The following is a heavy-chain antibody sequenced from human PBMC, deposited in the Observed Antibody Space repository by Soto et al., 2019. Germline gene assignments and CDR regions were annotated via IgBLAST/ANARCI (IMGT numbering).Heavy chain of an antibody. V-gene: IGHV1-3*04. J-gene: IGHJ4*02. CDR1: GYTFTTYA. D-gene: IGHD2-8*01. CDR2: INTATGNT. CDR3: ARTFTNYNHFDF. Sequence: QVQLVQSGAEEKKPGASVKVSCKAFGYTFTTYALHWLRQAPGQRVEWMGWINTATGNTEYSQNFQGRVTITRDTSASTAYMELTSLRSEDTAVYYCARTFTNYNHFDFWGQGTLVTVAS.